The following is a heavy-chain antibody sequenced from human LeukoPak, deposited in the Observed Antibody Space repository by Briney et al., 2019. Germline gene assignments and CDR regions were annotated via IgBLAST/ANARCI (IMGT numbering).Heavy chain of an antibody. V-gene: IGHV1-2*02. CDR3: ATGGYCGGGSCYHGAFDI. Sequence: ASVKVSCKASGYTFTGYYMHWVRQAPGQGLEWMGWINPNSGGTNYAQKFQGRVTMTRDTSISTAYMELSRLRSDDTAVYYCATGGYCGGGSCYHGAFDIWGQGTMVTVSS. CDR1: GYTFTGYY. CDR2: INPNSGGT. D-gene: IGHD2-15*01. J-gene: IGHJ3*02.